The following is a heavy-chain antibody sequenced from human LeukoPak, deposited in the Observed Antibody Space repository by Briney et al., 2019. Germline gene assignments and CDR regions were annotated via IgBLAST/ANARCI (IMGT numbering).Heavy chain of an antibody. CDR3: AREEYSGSYYFDY. Sequence: TGGSLRLSCAASGFTFSSYSMNWVHQAPGKGLEWVSSISSSSSYIYYADSVKGRFTISRDNAKNSLYLQMNSLRAEDTAVYYCAREEYSGSYYFDYWGQGTLVTVSS. J-gene: IGHJ4*02. V-gene: IGHV3-21*01. CDR2: ISSSSSYI. D-gene: IGHD1-26*01. CDR1: GFTFSSYS.